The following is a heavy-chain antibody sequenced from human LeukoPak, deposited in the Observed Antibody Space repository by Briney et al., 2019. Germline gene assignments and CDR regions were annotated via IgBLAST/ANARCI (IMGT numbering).Heavy chain of an antibody. CDR2: ILGSGDDT. Sequence: PGGSLRLSCAASGFIFTNYAMYWVRQAPGKGLEWVSVILGSGDDTFYADSVRGRFTVSRDNSKDTLYLQMNGLRAEDTAVYFCAKQSAGSAAWYSLHYDFWGQGTLVTVSS. CDR1: GFIFTNYA. J-gene: IGHJ4*02. V-gene: IGHV3-23*01. CDR3: AKQSAGSAAWYSLHYDF. D-gene: IGHD6-13*01.